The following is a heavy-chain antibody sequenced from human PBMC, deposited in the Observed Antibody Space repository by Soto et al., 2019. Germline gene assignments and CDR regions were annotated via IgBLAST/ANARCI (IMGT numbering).Heavy chain of an antibody. J-gene: IGHJ4*02. D-gene: IGHD5-12*01. CDR1: GFTFSSYG. CDR3: AKGWMATGFDY. V-gene: IGHV3-30*18. Sequence: QVQLVESGGGVVQPGRSLRLSCAASGFTFSSYGMHWVRQAPGKGLEWVAVISYDGSNKYYADSVKGRFTISRDNSKNTLYLQMNSLRAEDKAVYYCAKGWMATGFDYWGQGTLVTVSS. CDR2: ISYDGSNK.